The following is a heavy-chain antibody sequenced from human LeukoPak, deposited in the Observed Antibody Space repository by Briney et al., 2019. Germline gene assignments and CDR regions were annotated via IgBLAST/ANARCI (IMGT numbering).Heavy chain of an antibody. CDR1: GFTFSSYA. V-gene: IGHV3-30-3*01. Sequence: PGRSLRLSCAASGFTFSSYAMHWVRQAPGKGLEWVAVISYDGSNKYYADSVKGRFTISRDNSKNTLYLQMNSLRAEDTAVYYCARTVLRFLEWPQGPFDYWGQGTLVTVSS. J-gene: IGHJ4*02. D-gene: IGHD3-3*01. CDR3: ARTVLRFLEWPQGPFDY. CDR2: ISYDGSNK.